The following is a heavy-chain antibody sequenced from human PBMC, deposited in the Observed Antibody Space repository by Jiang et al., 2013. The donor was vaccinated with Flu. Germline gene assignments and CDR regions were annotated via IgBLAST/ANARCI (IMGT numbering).Heavy chain of an antibody. J-gene: IGHJ5*02. CDR3: ARAITIFGVVNFNWFDP. D-gene: IGHD3-3*01. Sequence: SRVTISVDKSKNQFSLKLSSVTAADTAVYYCARAITIFGVVNFNWFDPWGQGTLVTVSS. V-gene: IGHV4-4*02.